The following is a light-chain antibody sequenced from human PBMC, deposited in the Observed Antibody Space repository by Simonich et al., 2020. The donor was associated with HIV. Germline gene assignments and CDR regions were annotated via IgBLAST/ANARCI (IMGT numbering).Light chain of an antibody. CDR2: GAS. Sequence: EIVMKQSPATLSVSQGERATLPRRARPIVRNNLAGYQQTPGQALRLLIYGASTRATGIPARFSGSGSGTDFTITISSMQSEDFAVYYCQQSNNWPLTFGPGTKVDIK. J-gene: IGKJ3*01. CDR1: PIVRNN. CDR3: QQSNNWPLT. V-gene: IGKV3-15*01.